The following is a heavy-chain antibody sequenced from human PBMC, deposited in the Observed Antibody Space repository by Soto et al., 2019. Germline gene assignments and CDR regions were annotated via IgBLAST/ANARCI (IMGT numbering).Heavy chain of an antibody. D-gene: IGHD1-26*01. Sequence: GGSLRLSCAASGFTFSSYAMHWVRQAPGKGLEWVAVISYDGSNKYYADSVKGRFTISRDNSKNTLYLQMNSLRAEDTAVYYCARDAMLVEWELLAQNYYYYYYGMDVWGQGTTVTVSS. J-gene: IGHJ6*02. V-gene: IGHV3-30-3*01. CDR2: ISYDGSNK. CDR1: GFTFSSYA. CDR3: ARDAMLVEWELLAQNYYYYYYGMDV.